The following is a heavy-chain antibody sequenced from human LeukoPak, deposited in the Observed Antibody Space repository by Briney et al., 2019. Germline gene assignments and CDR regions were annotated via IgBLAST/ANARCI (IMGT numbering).Heavy chain of an antibody. J-gene: IGHJ4*02. V-gene: IGHV4-38-2*02. D-gene: IGHD3-10*01. Sequence: SETLSLTCTVSGYSISSGYYWGWIRQPPGKGLEWLASIYHSGTIYYNPSLKSRVTISVDTSKNQFSLKLTSVTAADTAVYYCAKDGGGNTGIFDYWGQGTLVTVSS. CDR3: AKDGGGNTGIFDY. CDR2: IYHSGTI. CDR1: GYSISSGYY.